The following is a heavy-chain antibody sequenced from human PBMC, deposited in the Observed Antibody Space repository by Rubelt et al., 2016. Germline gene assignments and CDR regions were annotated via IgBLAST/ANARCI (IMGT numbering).Heavy chain of an antibody. D-gene: IGHD3-9*01. Sequence: QVQLQESGPGLVKPSQTLSLTCTVSGGSISSGGYYWSWIRQHPGKGLEWIGYIYYSGTTYYNPSSKSRVTISVDTSKNPFSLKLSAVTAAETAVYYCARLPPLLNYYYGMDVWGQGTTVTVSS. CDR3: ARLPPLLNYYYGMDV. CDR1: GGSISSGGYY. J-gene: IGHJ6*02. CDR2: IYYSGTT. V-gene: IGHV4-31*03.